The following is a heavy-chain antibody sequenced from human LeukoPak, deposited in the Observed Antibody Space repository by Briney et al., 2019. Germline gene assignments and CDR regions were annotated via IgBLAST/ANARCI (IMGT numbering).Heavy chain of an antibody. CDR2: TRDKARRYMT. D-gene: IGHD3-16*01. J-gene: IGHJ3*02. CDR1: GVTLSDHH. Sequence: GGSLRLSCAASGVTLSDHHMDWVRQAPGKGLEWVGHTRDKARRYMTEYAASVKGRFTISRDDSQNSLYLQMNSLETEDTAVYYCTRDGGEGDNSAFDIWGQGTVVTVSS. CDR3: TRDGGEGDNSAFDI. V-gene: IGHV3-72*01.